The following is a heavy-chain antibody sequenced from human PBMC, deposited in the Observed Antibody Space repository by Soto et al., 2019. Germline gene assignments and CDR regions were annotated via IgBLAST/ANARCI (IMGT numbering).Heavy chain of an antibody. D-gene: IGHD3-9*01. Sequence: EVQLLESGGGLVQPGGSLRLSCAASGYTFSSYAMSWVRQAPGKGLEWVSSISSGGDTTYFADSVKGRFTISRDNSKNTLYLQTASLRAEDTALYYCAKNEGRTGYSCFDYWGQGTLVTVSS. V-gene: IGHV3-23*01. CDR3: AKNEGRTGYSCFDY. J-gene: IGHJ4*02. CDR1: GYTFSSYA. CDR2: ISSGGDTT.